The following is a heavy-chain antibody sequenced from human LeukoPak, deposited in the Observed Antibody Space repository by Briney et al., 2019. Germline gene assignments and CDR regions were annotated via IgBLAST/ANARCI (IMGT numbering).Heavy chain of an antibody. CDR1: GGSISSYY. J-gene: IGHJ4*02. CDR3: ARAPPAYSSGWYYFDY. Sequence: SETLSLTCTVSGGSISSYYWSWIRQPPGKGLEWIGYIYYSGSTNYNPSLKSRVTISVDTSKNQFSLKLSSVTAADTAVYYCARAPPAYSSGWYYFDYWGQGTLVTVPS. D-gene: IGHD6-19*01. CDR2: IYYSGST. V-gene: IGHV4-59*12.